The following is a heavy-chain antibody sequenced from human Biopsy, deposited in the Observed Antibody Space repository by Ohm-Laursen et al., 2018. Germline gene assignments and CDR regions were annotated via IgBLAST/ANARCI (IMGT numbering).Heavy chain of an antibody. D-gene: IGHD4-11*01. Sequence: SDTLSLTCTVSGDSVTKYYWSWIRQPPGKGLEWIGHIYYSVMTNYNPSLQSRVSISVDTSRNRVSLTLSSVTAADTAVYYCARDSGILNYGNFKYYYYYGMDVWGQGTKVTVSS. CDR1: GDSVTKYY. CDR3: ARDSGILNYGNFKYYYYYGMDV. CDR2: IYYSVMT. V-gene: IGHV4-59*02. J-gene: IGHJ6*02.